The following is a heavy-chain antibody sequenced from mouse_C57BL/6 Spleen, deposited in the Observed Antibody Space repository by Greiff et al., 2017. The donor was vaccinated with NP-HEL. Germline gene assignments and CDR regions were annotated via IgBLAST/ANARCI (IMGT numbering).Heavy chain of an antibody. CDR3: ARFTTVVATDAMDY. Sequence: VQLQQPGAELVKPGASVKMSCKASGYTFTSYWITWVKQRPGQGLEWIGDIYPGSGSTNYNEKFKSKATLTVDTSSSTAYMQLSSLTSEDSAVYYCARFTTVVATDAMDYWGQGTSGTVSS. CDR2: IYPGSGST. V-gene: IGHV1-55*01. J-gene: IGHJ4*01. CDR1: GYTFTSYW. D-gene: IGHD1-1*01.